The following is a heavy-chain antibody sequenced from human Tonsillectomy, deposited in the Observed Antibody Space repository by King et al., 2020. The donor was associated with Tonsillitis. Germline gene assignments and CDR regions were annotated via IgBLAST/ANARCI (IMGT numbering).Heavy chain of an antibody. CDR3: ARDVYLGYCSSTSCEYWFDP. Sequence: VQLQESGPGLVKPSQTLSLTCTVSGGSISSGSYYWSWIRQPAGKGLEWIGHIYTSGSTNYNPSLKSRFTMSVDTSQNQFSLKLSSVTAADTAVYYCARDVYLGYCSSTSCEYWFDPWGQGTLVTVSS. J-gene: IGHJ5*02. CDR2: IYTSGST. V-gene: IGHV4-61*02. D-gene: IGHD2-2*01. CDR1: GGSISSGSYY.